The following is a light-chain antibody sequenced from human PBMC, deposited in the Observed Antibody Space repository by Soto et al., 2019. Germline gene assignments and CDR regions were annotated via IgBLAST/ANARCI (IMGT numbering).Light chain of an antibody. CDR2: DAS. CDR3: QQRRNWPPLT. J-gene: IGKJ4*01. V-gene: IGKV3-11*01. CDR1: QSVSSY. Sequence: EIVLTQSPATLSLSPGERATLSCRASQSVSSYLDWYQQKPGQAPRLLIYDASNRATGIPARFSGSGSGTDFTLTITSLEPEAFEVYYCQQRRNWPPLTFGGGTKVEIK.